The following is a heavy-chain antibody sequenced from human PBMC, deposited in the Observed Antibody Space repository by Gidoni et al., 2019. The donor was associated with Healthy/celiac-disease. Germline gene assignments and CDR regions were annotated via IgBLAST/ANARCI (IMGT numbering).Heavy chain of an antibody. J-gene: IGHJ5*02. D-gene: IGHD5-12*01. V-gene: IGHV1-69*01. Sequence: GTANYAQKFQGRVTITADESTSTAYMELSSLRSEDTAVYYCARERSRDGYNSHNWFDPWGQGTLVTVSS. CDR3: ARERSRDGYNSHNWFDP. CDR2: GTA.